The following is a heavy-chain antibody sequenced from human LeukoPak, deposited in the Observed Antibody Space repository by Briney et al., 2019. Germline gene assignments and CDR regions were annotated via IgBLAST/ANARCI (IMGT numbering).Heavy chain of an antibody. CDR3: AREGGIAARPQGYYYMDV. Sequence: SETLSLTCTVSGGSISSSSYYWGWIRQPPGKGLEWIGSIYYSGSTYYNPSLKSRVTISVDTSKNQFSLKLSSVTAADTAVYYCAREGGIAARPQGYYYMDVWGKGTTVTVSS. V-gene: IGHV4-39*02. CDR2: IYYSGST. J-gene: IGHJ6*03. CDR1: GGSISSSSYY. D-gene: IGHD6-6*01.